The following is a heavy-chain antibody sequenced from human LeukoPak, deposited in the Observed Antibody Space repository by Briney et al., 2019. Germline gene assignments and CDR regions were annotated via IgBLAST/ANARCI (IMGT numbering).Heavy chain of an antibody. CDR1: GFTFSSYG. CDR2: VSIGGAYI. D-gene: IGHD4-17*01. J-gene: IGHJ2*01. Sequence: PGGSLRLSCAASGFTFSSYGMNWVRQAPGKGLEWVSFVSIGGAYIYYADSVKGRFTISRDDAKNSLYLQMNSLTAEDTAEYYCARNKINTVTTGWYFDLWGRGTLVTVSS. V-gene: IGHV3-21*01. CDR3: ARNKINTVTTGWYFDL.